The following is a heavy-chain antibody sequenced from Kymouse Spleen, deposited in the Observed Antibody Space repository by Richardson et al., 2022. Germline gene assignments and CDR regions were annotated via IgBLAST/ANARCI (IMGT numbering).Heavy chain of an antibody. D-gene: IGHD5-24*01. CDR3: ARGEKGSDY. Sequence: QVQLQESGPGLVKPSETLSLTCTVSGGSISSYYWSWIRQPPGKGLEWIGYIYYSGSTNYNPSLKSRVTISVDTSKNQFSLKLSSVTAADTAVYYCARGEKGSDYWGQGTLVTVSS. J-gene: IGHJ4*02. CDR2: IYYSGST. V-gene: IGHV4-59*01. CDR1: GGSISSYY.